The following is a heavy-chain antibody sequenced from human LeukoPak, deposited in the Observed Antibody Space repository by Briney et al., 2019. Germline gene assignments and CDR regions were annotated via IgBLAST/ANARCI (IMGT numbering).Heavy chain of an antibody. J-gene: IGHJ4*02. CDR3: ARDPRLYYFDY. Sequence: SETLSLTCTVSGYSISSGYYWGWIRQPPGKGLEWIGSIYHSGSTYYNPSLKSRVTISVDTSKNQFSLKLSSATAADTAVYYCARDPRLYYFDYWGQGTLVTVSS. CDR2: IYHSGST. V-gene: IGHV4-38-2*02. D-gene: IGHD2-21*02. CDR1: GYSISSGYY.